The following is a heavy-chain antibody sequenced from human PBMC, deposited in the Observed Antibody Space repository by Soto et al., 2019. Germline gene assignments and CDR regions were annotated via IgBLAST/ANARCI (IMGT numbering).Heavy chain of an antibody. D-gene: IGHD6-6*01. CDR2: ISGCVGST. Sequence: PGGSRRLSWAASGFTFSSYAMSWVRQAPGKGLEWVSAISGCVGSTYYADSWKGRFTISRDNSKNTLYLQMNSRRAEDTAVYYCAQMCRLVRGGGFSFNYWGQGTRVIVSS. CDR3: AQMCRLVRGGGFSFNY. J-gene: IGHJ4*02. CDR1: GFTFSSYA. V-gene: IGHV3-23*01.